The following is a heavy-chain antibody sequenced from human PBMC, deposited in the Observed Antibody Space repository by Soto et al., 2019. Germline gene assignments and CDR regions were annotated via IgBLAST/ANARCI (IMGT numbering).Heavy chain of an antibody. V-gene: IGHV4-30-4*01. CDR1: GGSISSGDYY. D-gene: IGHD6-13*01. Sequence: QVQLQESGPGLVKPSQTLSLTCTVSGGSISSGDYYWSWIRQPPGKGLEWIGYIYYSGSTYYNPSLTSPVTIPVDPSKNQVSLKLSSVTAADTAVYYCARESIVAAHGYYDYGMDVWGQGTTVTVSS. CDR3: ARESIVAAHGYYDYGMDV. J-gene: IGHJ6*02. CDR2: IYYSGST.